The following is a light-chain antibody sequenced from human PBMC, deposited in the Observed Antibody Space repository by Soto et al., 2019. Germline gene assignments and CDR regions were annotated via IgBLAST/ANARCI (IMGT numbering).Light chain of an antibody. J-gene: IGKJ1*01. Sequence: DIQMTQSPSTLSASVGDRVTITCRASQSISSSLAWYQQKPGKAPKLLIYKASSLESGVPSRFSGSGSGTEFTLTISSVQPDDFAPYYCQQYNSYWTFGQGTKVESK. CDR3: QQYNSYWT. V-gene: IGKV1-5*03. CDR1: QSISSS. CDR2: KAS.